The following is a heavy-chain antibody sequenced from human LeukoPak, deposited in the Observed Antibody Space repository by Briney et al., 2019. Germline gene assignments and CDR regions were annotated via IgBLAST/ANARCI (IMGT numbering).Heavy chain of an antibody. D-gene: IGHD5-12*01. CDR3: ARVGYSGYDYLCY. V-gene: IGHV3-21*01. CDR1: GFAFSSYS. J-gene: IGHJ4*02. CDR2: ISSSSSYI. Sequence: GGSLRLSCAASGFAFSSYSMNWVRQAPGKGLEWVSSISSSSSYIYYADSVKGRFTISRDNAKNSLYLQMNSLRAEDTAVYYCARVGYSGYDYLCYWGQGTLVTVSS.